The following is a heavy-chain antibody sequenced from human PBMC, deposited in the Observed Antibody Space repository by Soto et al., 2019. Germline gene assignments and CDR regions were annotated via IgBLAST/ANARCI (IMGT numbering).Heavy chain of an antibody. CDR1: GFTLSNHD. CDR2: IGIGGDT. Sequence: EVQLVESGGGLVQPGGSLRLSCAASGFTLSNHDMYWVRQGKGKGLEWVSAIGIGGDTYYPGSVKGRFTISRQNAKNSWYLQMNNLRAGDTAVYYCARGPGSPRYYNGMDVWGQGTTVSVSS. J-gene: IGHJ6*02. D-gene: IGHD3-10*01. CDR3: ARGPGSPRYYNGMDV. V-gene: IGHV3-13*01.